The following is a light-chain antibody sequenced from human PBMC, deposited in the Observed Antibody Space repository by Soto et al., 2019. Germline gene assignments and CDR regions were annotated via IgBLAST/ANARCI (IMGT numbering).Light chain of an antibody. V-gene: IGKV1-33*01. Sequence: DIQMTQSPSSLSASVGDRVTITCQASQDITNYLHWYQQKPGKAPKLLIYDASNLKTGVPSRFSGSGSGTDFTCTISSLAPEDIATYYWQQYDNLPRTFGPGTKVDIK. CDR2: DAS. CDR1: QDITNY. J-gene: IGKJ3*01. CDR3: QQYDNLPRT.